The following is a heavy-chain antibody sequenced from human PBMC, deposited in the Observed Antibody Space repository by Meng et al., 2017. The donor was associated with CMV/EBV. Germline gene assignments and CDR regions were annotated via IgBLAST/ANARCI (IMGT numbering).Heavy chain of an antibody. Sequence: GESLKISCAASGFTFSSYGMHWVRQAPGKGLEWVAFIRYDGSNKYYADSVKGRFIISRDNSKNTLYLQMNSLSAADTAVYYCAKGGGSMVRDHWFDPWGQGTLVTVSS. CDR2: IRYDGSNK. J-gene: IGHJ5*02. CDR1: GFTFSSYG. CDR3: AKGGGSMVRDHWFDP. V-gene: IGHV3-30*02. D-gene: IGHD3-10*01.